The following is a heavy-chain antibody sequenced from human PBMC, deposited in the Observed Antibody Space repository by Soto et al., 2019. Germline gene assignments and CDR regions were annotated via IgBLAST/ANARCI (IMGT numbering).Heavy chain of an antibody. Sequence: ASVKVSCKASGYTFTSYDINWVRQATGQGLEWMGWMNPNSGNTGYAQKFQGRVTMTRNTSISTAYMELSGLRSEDTAVYYCTNDFWSGYYPGYYYGMDVWGQGTTVTVSS. CDR2: MNPNSGNT. CDR1: GYTFTSYD. V-gene: IGHV1-8*01. J-gene: IGHJ6*02. CDR3: TNDFWSGYYPGYYYGMDV. D-gene: IGHD3-3*01.